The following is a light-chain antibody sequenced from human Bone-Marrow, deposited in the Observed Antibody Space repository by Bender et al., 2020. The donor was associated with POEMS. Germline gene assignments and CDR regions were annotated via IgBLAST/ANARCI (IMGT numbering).Light chain of an antibody. CDR3: CSYADNSVWV. J-gene: IGLJ3*02. Sequence: QSALTQPASLSGSPGQSITIYCIGTSSDVGAFDYVSWYQQHPGKAPKLIIYDATKRPSGVSNRFSGSKSDNTASLTISGLQAEDEADFYCCSYADNSVWVFGGGTKLTVL. CDR2: DAT. V-gene: IGLV2-14*03. CDR1: SSDVGAFDY.